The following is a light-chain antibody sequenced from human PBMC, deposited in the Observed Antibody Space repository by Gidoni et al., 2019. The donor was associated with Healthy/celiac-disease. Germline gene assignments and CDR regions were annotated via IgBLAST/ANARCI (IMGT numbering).Light chain of an antibody. J-gene: IGKJ2*01. CDR2: GAS. CDR3: QQYNNWPPIIF. CDR1: QSVSSN. V-gene: IGKV3-15*01. Sequence: TLSVSPGERATLSCRASQSVSSNLAWYQQKPGQAPRLLIYGASTRATGIPARFSGSGSGTEFTLTISSLQSEDFAVYYCQQYNNWPPIIFFGQGTKLEIK.